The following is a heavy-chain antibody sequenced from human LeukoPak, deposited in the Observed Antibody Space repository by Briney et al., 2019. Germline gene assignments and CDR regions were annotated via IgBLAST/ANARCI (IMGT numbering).Heavy chain of an antibody. Sequence: SEILSLTCTVSGGSISSSSYYWGWIRQPPGKGLEWIGSIYYSGSTYYNPSLKSRVTISVDTSKNQFSLKLSSVTAADTAVYYCAAHSSSWSTSPAYWGQGTLVTVSS. CDR3: AAHSSSWSTSPAY. CDR1: GGSISSSSYY. CDR2: IYYSGST. D-gene: IGHD6-13*01. V-gene: IGHV4-39*01. J-gene: IGHJ4*02.